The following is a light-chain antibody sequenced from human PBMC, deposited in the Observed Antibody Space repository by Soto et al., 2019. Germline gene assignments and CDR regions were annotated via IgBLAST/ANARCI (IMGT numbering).Light chain of an antibody. Sequence: QSALTQPPSASGSPGQSVTISCTGTSSDVGGYNYVSWYLQHPGKAPKLMIYEVSKRPSGVPDRFSGSKSGNTASLTVSGLQAEDEADYYCSSYAASNNLVFGGGTNGTVL. J-gene: IGLJ2*01. V-gene: IGLV2-8*01. CDR2: EVS. CDR3: SSYAASNNLV. CDR1: SSDVGGYNY.